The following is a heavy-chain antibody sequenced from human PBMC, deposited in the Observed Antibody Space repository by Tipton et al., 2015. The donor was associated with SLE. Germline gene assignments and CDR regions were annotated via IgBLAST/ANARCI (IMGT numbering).Heavy chain of an antibody. J-gene: IGHJ1*01. CDR2: IYYSGST. V-gene: IGHV4-39*01. CDR1: GGSISSGGYY. Sequence: TLSLTCTVSGGSISSGGYYWNWIRQPAGKGLEWIGTIYYSGSTYYNPSLKSRLTISVDTSKNQFSLKLSSVTAADTAVYYCARRQQQLNFQHWGQGTLVTVSS. CDR3: ARRQQQLNFQH. D-gene: IGHD6-13*01.